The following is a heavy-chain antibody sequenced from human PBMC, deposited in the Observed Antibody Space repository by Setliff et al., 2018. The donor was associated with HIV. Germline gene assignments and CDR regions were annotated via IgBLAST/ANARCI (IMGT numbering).Heavy chain of an antibody. D-gene: IGHD5-18*01. CDR2: IDSSGST. V-gene: IGHV4-39*01. Sequence: ASETLSLPCTVAGGSISSSTYYCGWIHQPPGKGLEWIGTIDSSGSTYYNPSLKSRLTISVDTSKNQFSPKLSSVTAADTAVYYCARRDGYSYGFYFDYWGQGTLVTVSS. CDR3: ARRDGYSYGFYFDY. CDR1: GGSISSSTYY. J-gene: IGHJ4*02.